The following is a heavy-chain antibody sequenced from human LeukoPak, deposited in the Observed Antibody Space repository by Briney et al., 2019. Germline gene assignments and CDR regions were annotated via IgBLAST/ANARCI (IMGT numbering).Heavy chain of an antibody. CDR2: ISSSGSTI. V-gene: IGHV3-48*03. CDR1: GFTFSSYE. CDR3: ARKYPLSTADY. Sequence: GGSLRLSCAASGFTFSSYEMNWVRQAPGKGLEWVSYISSSGSTIYYAGSVKGRFTISRDNAKNSLYLQMNSLRAEDTAVYYCARKYPLSTADYWGQGTLVTVSS. D-gene: IGHD2-2*01. J-gene: IGHJ4*02.